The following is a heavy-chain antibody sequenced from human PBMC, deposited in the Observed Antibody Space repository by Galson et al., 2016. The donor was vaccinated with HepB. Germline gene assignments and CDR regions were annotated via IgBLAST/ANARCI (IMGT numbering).Heavy chain of an antibody. D-gene: IGHD7-27*01. V-gene: IGHV3-7*01. Sequence: SLRLSCAASGFTFDNYWMCWVRQAPGKGLEWLASIKQDGSNIYYVDFVKGRFSVSRDNAKNSMYLQMNSLRVEDTAVYYCARDFGWGSDYWGQGTQVTVSS. CDR2: IKQDGSNI. CDR1: GFTFDNYW. CDR3: ARDFGWGSDY. J-gene: IGHJ4*02.